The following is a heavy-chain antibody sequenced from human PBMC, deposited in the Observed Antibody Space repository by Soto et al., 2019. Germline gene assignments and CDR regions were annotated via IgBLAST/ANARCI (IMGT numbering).Heavy chain of an antibody. J-gene: IGHJ4*02. CDR3: AREVSKYSGYDFDY. D-gene: IGHD5-12*01. Sequence: EVQLVESGGGLVKPGGSLRLSCAASGFTFSSYSMNWVRQAPGKGLEWVSSISSSSSYIYYADSVKGRFTISRDNAKNSRYPQMNSLRAEDTAVYYCAREVSKYSGYDFDYWGQGTLVTVSS. CDR2: ISSSSSYI. CDR1: GFTFSSYS. V-gene: IGHV3-21*01.